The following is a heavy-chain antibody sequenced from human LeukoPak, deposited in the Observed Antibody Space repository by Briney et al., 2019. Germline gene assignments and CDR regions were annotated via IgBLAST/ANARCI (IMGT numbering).Heavy chain of an antibody. CDR3: ARDDSSGYYYGNWFDP. CDR2: VHISGST. J-gene: IGHJ5*02. Sequence: SETLSLTCTVSGGSISSRSYCWSWIRQPAGNGLEWIGHVHISGSTNYNSSLKSRVTISVDTSKNQFSLKLSSVTAADTAVYYCARDDSSGYYYGNWFDPWGQGTLVTVSS. CDR1: GGSISSRSYC. D-gene: IGHD3-22*01. V-gene: IGHV4-61*09.